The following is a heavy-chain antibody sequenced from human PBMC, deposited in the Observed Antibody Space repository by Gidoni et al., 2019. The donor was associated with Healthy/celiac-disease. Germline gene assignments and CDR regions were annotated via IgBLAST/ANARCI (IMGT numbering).Heavy chain of an antibody. D-gene: IGHD6-19*01. Sequence: QVPLVESGGGVVQPGRSLRLSCAASGFTFSSYGMHGVRPAPGKGLEWVEVIWYDGSNKYYADSVKGRFTISRDNSKNTRYLQMNSLRAEDTAVYYCARDRGSGRTSYYYGMDVWGQGTTVTVSS. CDR1: GFTFSSYG. V-gene: IGHV3-33*01. CDR3: ARDRGSGRTSYYYGMDV. J-gene: IGHJ6*02. CDR2: IWYDGSNK.